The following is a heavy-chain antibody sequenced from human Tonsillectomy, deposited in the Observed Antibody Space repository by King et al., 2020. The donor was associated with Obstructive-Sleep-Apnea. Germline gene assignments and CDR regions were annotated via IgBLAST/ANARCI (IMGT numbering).Heavy chain of an antibody. Sequence: VQLVESGGGLVKPGGSLRLSCAASGFTFSSYTMNWVRQAPGKGLEWVSSISSRSSHIYYADSVKGRFTISRDNAKKSLYLQMNSLRAEDTAVFYCASEACCSSVSCYVPWGQGTLVTVSS. CDR1: GFTFSSYT. CDR2: ISSRSSHI. CDR3: ASEACCSSVSCYVP. D-gene: IGHD2-2*01. J-gene: IGHJ4*02. V-gene: IGHV3-21*01.